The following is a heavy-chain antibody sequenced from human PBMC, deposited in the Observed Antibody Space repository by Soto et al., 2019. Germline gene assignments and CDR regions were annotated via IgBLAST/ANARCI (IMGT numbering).Heavy chain of an antibody. V-gene: IGHV1-69*13. CDR1: GGTFSSYA. Sequence: SVKVSCKASGGTFSSYAISWVRQAPGQGLEWMGGIIPIFGTANYAQKFQGRVTITADESTSTAYMELSSLRSEDTAVYYCARYLGYSYGPHYFDYWGQGTLVTVSS. CDR3: ARYLGYSYGPHYFDY. D-gene: IGHD5-18*01. CDR2: IIPIFGTA. J-gene: IGHJ4*02.